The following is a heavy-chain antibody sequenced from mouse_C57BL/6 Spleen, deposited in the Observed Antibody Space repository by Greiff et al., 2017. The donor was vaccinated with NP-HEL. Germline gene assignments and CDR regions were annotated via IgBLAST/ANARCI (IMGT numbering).Heavy chain of an antibody. D-gene: IGHD1-1*01. V-gene: IGHV3-6*01. J-gene: IGHJ4*01. CDR3: ARDGESIYYYDYYAMDY. CDR1: GYSITSGYY. CDR2: ISYDGSN. Sequence: DVKLQESGPGLVKPSQSLSLTCSVTGYSITSGYYWNWIRQFPGNKLEWMGYISYDGSNNYNPSLKNRISITRDTSKNQFFLKLNSVTTEDTATYYCARDGESIYYYDYYAMDYWGQGTSVTVSS.